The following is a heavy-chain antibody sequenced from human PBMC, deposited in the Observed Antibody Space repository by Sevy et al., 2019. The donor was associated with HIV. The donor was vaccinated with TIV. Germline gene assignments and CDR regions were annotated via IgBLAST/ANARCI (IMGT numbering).Heavy chain of an antibody. CDR2: INHSGST. CDR3: ARAVVTPRSGYYYYGMDV. CDR1: GGSFSGYY. V-gene: IGHV4-34*01. D-gene: IGHD2-15*01. J-gene: IGHJ6*02. Sequence: SETLSLTCAVYGGSFSGYYWSWIRQPPGKGLEWIGEINHSGSTNYNPSLKSRVTISVDTSKNQFSLKLGSVTAADTAVYYCARAVVTPRSGYYYYGMDVWGQGTTVTVSS.